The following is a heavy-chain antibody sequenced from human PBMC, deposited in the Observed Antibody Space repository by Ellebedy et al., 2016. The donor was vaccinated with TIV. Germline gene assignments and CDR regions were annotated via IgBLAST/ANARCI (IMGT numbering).Heavy chain of an antibody. Sequence: GESLKISCAASGFTFRSYWMSWVRQAPGKGLERVANIKQDGSEKYYVDSVKGRFTISRDNAKNSLYLQMNSLRAEDTAVYYCARARGCRGSSCHNFDYWGQGTLVTVSS. CDR1: GFTFRSYW. CDR3: ARARGCRGSSCHNFDY. D-gene: IGHD2-15*01. CDR2: IKQDGSEK. J-gene: IGHJ4*02. V-gene: IGHV3-7*01.